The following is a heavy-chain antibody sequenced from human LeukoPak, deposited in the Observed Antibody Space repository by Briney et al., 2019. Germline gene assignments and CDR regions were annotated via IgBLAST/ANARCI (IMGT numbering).Heavy chain of an antibody. V-gene: IGHV4-39*01. Sequence: SETLSLTRTVSGGSIISSTYYWGWIRQPPGKGLEWIGSIYYSGSTYYNPSLKSRVTISVDTSKNQFSLKLSSVTAADTAVYYCARHVSLTRGYYYYYMDVWGKGTTVTVSS. D-gene: IGHD3-10*01. CDR3: ARHVSLTRGYYYYYMDV. CDR1: GGSIISSTYY. J-gene: IGHJ6*03. CDR2: IYYSGST.